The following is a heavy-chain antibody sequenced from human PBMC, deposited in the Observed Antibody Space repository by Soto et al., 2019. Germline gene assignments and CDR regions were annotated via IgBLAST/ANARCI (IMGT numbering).Heavy chain of an antibody. CDR1: GGSFSTNY. V-gene: IGHV4-59*13. D-gene: IGHD3-10*01. CDR2: IYNNGAR. Sequence: LETLSLTCTLSGGSFSTNYCSWIRQPPGKTLEWIAYIYNNGARKYNPSLKGRATISIDTSRNQFSLTLNSAAATDTAVYYCATDSAGRGPFDPWGPGILVTVSS. J-gene: IGHJ5*02. CDR3: ATDSAGRGPFDP.